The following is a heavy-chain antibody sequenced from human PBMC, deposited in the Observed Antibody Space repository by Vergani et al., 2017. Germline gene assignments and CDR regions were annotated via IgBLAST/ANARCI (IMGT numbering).Heavy chain of an antibody. CDR2: ISYDGNKK. J-gene: IGHJ6*03. V-gene: IGHV3-30*03. CDR1: GFPFSDYG. CDR3: ARDFLTRVTTLNYYYMGV. D-gene: IGHD1-1*01. Sequence: QVQLVESGGGEVQPGRSLRLSCSAAGFPFSDYGVHWFRQAPGKGLEWVSVISYDGNKKNYADSVKGRFTISRDNSKNTLYLEMNALRAEDTAVYYCARDFLTRVTTLNYYYMGVWGKGTTVTVSS.